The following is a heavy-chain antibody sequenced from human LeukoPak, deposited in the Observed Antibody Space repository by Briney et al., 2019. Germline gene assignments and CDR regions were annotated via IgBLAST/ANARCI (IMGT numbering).Heavy chain of an antibody. CDR3: ARGGGLDV. D-gene: IGHD3-16*01. Sequence: GGSLRLSCAASGFTFSSYWMNWARQAPGKGLEWVASINHNGNVNYYVDSMKGRFTISRDNAKNSLYLQISNLRAEDTAVYFCARGGGLDVWGQGATVTVSS. CDR2: INHNGNVN. J-gene: IGHJ6*02. V-gene: IGHV3-7*03. CDR1: GFTFSSYW.